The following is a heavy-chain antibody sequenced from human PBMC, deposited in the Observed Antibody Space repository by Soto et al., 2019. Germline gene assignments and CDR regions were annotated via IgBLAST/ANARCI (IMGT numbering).Heavy chain of an antibody. V-gene: IGHV4-30-2*01. CDR1: GGSISSGGYS. CDR2: IYHSGST. Sequence: QLQLQESGSGLVKPSQTLSLTCAVSGGSISSGGYSWSWLRQPPGKGLEWIGYIYHSGSTYYNPSLKSRVTISVDTSKNQFSLMLSSVTAADTAVYYCAAGGGLPRYYWGQGTLVIVSS. J-gene: IGHJ4*02. D-gene: IGHD5-12*01. CDR3: AAGGGLPRYY.